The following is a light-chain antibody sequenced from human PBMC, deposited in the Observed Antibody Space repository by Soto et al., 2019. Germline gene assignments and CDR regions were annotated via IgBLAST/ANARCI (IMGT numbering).Light chain of an antibody. Sequence: QSALTQPASVSGSPGQSITISCTGTSSDVGGYNYVSWYQQHPGKAPKLMIYDVSNRPSGVSNRFSGSKSGNTASLTISGLQPEDEADYYCSSYTSSITRYVFVTGTKVTVL. CDR1: SSDVGGYNY. CDR2: DVS. J-gene: IGLJ1*01. CDR3: SSYTSSITRYV. V-gene: IGLV2-14*03.